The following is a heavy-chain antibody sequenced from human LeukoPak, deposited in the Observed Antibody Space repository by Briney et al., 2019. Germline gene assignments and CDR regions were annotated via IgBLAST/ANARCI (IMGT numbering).Heavy chain of an antibody. J-gene: IGHJ4*02. CDR2: ISYDGTNK. V-gene: IGHV3-30*04. CDR3: ASANTHYGSGSSYFDY. D-gene: IGHD3-10*01. Sequence: SGGSLRLSCAASGFTFSTYAMHWVRQAPGKGLEWVAVISYDGTNKYYADSVKGRFTISRDNSKNTLYLQMNSLRAEDTAVYYCASANTHYGSGSSYFDYWGQGTLVTASS. CDR1: GFTFSTYA.